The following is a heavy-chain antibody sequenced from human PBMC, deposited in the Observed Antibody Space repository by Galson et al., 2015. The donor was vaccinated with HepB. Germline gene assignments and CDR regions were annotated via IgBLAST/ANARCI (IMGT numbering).Heavy chain of an antibody. Sequence: SVKVSCKASGYTFTSYYMHWVRQAPGQGLEWMGIINPSVGSTSYAQKFQGRVTMTRDTSTSTVYMELSSLRSEDTAVYYCARDRELGYCSGGSCGGYFDYWGQGTLVTVSS. CDR3: ARDRELGYCSGGSCGGYFDY. J-gene: IGHJ4*02. D-gene: IGHD2-15*01. V-gene: IGHV1-46*01. CDR1: GYTFTSYY. CDR2: INPSVGST.